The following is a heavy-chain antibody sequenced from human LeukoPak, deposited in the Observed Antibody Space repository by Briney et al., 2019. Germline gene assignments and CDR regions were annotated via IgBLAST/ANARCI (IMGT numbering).Heavy chain of an antibody. V-gene: IGHV4-59*08. CDR3: AGHHPRYSVYL. Sequence: PSETLSLTCTVSGGSISSYYWSWIRQPPGKGLEWIAYISDIGSINYNPSLKSRVTISLDTSKNQFSLKLSSVTAADRAVYYCAGHHPRYSVYLWGQGTLVTVSS. CDR2: ISDIGSI. J-gene: IGHJ5*02. CDR1: GGSISSYY. D-gene: IGHD3-16*01.